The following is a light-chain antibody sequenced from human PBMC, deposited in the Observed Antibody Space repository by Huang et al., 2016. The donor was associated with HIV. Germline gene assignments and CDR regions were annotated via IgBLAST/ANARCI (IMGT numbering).Light chain of an antibody. CDR3: QQYNNCPKT. J-gene: IGKJ1*01. Sequence: EIVMTQSPATLSVSPGEGATLSCRASQRVDNNAAWYQQKPGQAPRLLIYGASTRASGSPARFSGSGSGTEFTLTISSLQSEDFAVYYCQQYNNCPKTFGQGTKVEIK. V-gene: IGKV3-15*01. CDR1: QRVDNN. CDR2: GAS.